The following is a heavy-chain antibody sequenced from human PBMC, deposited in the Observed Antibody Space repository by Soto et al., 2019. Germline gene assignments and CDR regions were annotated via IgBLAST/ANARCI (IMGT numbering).Heavy chain of an antibody. J-gene: IGHJ4*02. CDR2: IYWDDDK. CDR1: GFSFSTTGEA. Sequence: GSGATLVNPTQTLTLTCTFSGFSFSTTGEAVGWIRQPPGKALEWLALIYWDDDKRYSPSLNTRLTITEDTSKNQAVLTMTNMDPVDTATYYCARTWFGELFLYSFDYWGQGALVTVSS. D-gene: IGHD3-10*01. CDR3: ARTWFGELFLYSFDY. V-gene: IGHV2-5*02.